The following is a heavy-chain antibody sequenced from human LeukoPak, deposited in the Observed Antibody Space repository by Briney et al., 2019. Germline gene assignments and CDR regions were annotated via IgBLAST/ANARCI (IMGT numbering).Heavy chain of an antibody. Sequence: SETLSLTCTVSGGSISSGDYYWSWIRQPPGKGLEWIGSFFYGGSTYYNPSLKSRVTISGDTSKSQFSLKLTSVTAADTAVYYCSSGSYYHPSNWGQGTLVTVSS. CDR1: GGSISSGDYY. J-gene: IGHJ4*02. D-gene: IGHD3-10*01. CDR2: FFYGGST. V-gene: IGHV4-39*03. CDR3: SSGSYYHPSN.